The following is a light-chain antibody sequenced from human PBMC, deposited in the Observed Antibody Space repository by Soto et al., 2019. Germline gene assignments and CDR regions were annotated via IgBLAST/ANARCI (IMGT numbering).Light chain of an antibody. CDR1: QGISSC. CDR3: SHDTSNSLA. J-gene: IGKJ4*01. V-gene: IGKV1-12*01. Sequence: DILMPKSPSFVSASVGDRVTITGRASQGISSCLAWYQHKPGRAPKLLIHAASILESGVPSRFSVSISGTDITLTISGLTPEELATSYCSHDTSNSLALGGGTKVDIK. CDR2: AAS.